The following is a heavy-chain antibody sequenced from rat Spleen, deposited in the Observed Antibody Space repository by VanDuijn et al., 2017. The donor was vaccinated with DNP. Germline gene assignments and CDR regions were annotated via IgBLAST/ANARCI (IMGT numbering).Heavy chain of an antibody. CDR2: ISYEGSST. J-gene: IGHJ2*01. CDR1: GFTFSDYY. D-gene: IGHD1-10*01. Sequence: EVQLVESGGGLVQPGRSLKLSCAASGFTFSDYYMAWVRQAPKKGLEWVAYISYEGSSTYNGDSVKGRFTVSRDNAKSTLYLQMDSLRSEDTATYYCARHQATPYFDYWGQGVMVTVSS. V-gene: IGHV5-22*01. CDR3: ARHQATPYFDY.